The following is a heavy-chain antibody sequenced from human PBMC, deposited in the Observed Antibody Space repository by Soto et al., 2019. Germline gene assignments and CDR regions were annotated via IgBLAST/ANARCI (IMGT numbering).Heavy chain of an antibody. Sequence: QVQLVQSGGEVKKPGASVTVSCKASGYTFINYHITWVRQAPGQGLEWMAWINTYNGMTDYAQRFQGRVTMTIDTSTSTAYVELRNLGSDDTAVYFCAKSPGGEMATDWGQGTLVTVSS. D-gene: IGHD5-12*01. CDR2: INTYNGMT. J-gene: IGHJ4*02. CDR1: GYTFINYH. CDR3: AKSPGGEMATD. V-gene: IGHV1-18*01.